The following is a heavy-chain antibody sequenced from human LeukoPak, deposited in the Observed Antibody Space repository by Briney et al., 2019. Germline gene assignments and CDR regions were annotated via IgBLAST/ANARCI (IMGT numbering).Heavy chain of an antibody. CDR2: IRPGTGEP. V-gene: IGHV1-24*01. D-gene: IGHD3-10*01. CDR3: STDSGRSYFYFDF. CDR1: GFGLSILS. Sequence: AASVKVSCKISGFGLSILSIHWMRQAPGKGLEWVGGIRPGTGEPIFAQKFRGRVTITEDTFTDTGYLELRGLTSEDTAVYYCSTDSGRSYFYFDFWGQGTLVTVSS. J-gene: IGHJ4*02.